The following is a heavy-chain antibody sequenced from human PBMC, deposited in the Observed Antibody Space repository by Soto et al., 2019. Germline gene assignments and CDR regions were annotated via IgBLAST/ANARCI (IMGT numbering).Heavy chain of an antibody. CDR1: GGSVDSGNHY. D-gene: IGHD4-17*01. CDR2: IYYGEST. V-gene: IGHV4-30-4*01. Sequence: QVLVQESGPGLVKPSQTLTLSCTVSGGSVDSGNHYWNWIRQPPGKGLEWIGYIYYGESTYYNPSLERRATISVDTAQSRFSLRLTSVTAADTAVYYCARDMGSAMTTRIFDHWGQGTLVTVSS. CDR3: ARDMGSAMTTRIFDH. J-gene: IGHJ4*02.